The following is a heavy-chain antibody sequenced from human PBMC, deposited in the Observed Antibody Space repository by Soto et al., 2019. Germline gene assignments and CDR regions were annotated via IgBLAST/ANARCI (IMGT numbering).Heavy chain of an antibody. D-gene: IGHD3-9*01. CDR1: GGTFSSYS. CDR3: ARVRDYDILAGSYYFDY. J-gene: IGHJ4*02. Sequence: GASVKVSCKASGGTFSSYSISWVLQAPGQGLEWVGGIIPIFGTANYAQKFQGRVTITADESTSTAYMELSSLRSEDTAVYYCARVRDYDILAGSYYFDYWGQGTLVTVSS. CDR2: IIPIFGTA. V-gene: IGHV1-69*13.